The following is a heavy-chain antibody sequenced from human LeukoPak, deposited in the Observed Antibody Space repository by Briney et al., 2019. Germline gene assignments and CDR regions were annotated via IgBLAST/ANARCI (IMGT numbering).Heavy chain of an antibody. V-gene: IGHV3-23*01. Sequence: PGGSLRLSCAASGFTFSSYAMSWVRQAPGKGLEWVSAISGSGGSTYCADSVKGRFTISRDNSKNTLYLQMNSLRAEDTAVYYCAKERGGQWLVRVVDYWGQGTLVTVSS. CDR1: GFTFSSYA. J-gene: IGHJ4*02. CDR2: ISGSGGST. D-gene: IGHD6-19*01. CDR3: AKERGGQWLVRVVDY.